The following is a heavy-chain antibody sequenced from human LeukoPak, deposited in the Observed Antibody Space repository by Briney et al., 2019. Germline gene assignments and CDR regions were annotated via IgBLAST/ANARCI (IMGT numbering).Heavy chain of an antibody. CDR3: ARDRSDSHPRIGMDA. V-gene: IGHV3-48*03. CDR1: GFTFSRYE. J-gene: IGHJ6*02. CDR2: ISSSSETK. Sequence: GGSLRLSCAASGFTFSRYEMNWVRQAPGKGLEWVSFISSSSETKYYADSVKGRFTISRDSAKNSLYLQMKSLRVEDTAIYYCARDRSDSHPRIGMDAWGQGTTVTVSS. D-gene: IGHD2-15*01.